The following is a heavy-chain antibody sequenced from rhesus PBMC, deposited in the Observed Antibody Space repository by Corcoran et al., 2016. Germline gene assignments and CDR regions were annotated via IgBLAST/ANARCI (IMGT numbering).Heavy chain of an antibody. Sequence: EVQLVQSGAEVKRPGESLKISCKTSGYSFTSYWISWVRQMPGKGLEWMGAIDPSDSYTRYSPSVQGQVTISADKAISTASLQWSSLKASDSATYYCSRSGYRWYFDIWGPGTPITISS. J-gene: IGHJ2*01. V-gene: IGHV5-2*01. CDR2: IDPSDSYT. CDR3: SRSGYRWYFDI. CDR1: GYSFTSYW. D-gene: IGHD2-21*01.